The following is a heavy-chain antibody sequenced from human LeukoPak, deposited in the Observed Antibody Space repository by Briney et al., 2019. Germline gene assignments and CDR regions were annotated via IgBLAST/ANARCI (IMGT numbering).Heavy chain of an antibody. CDR3: ARCYFGVHSNTWYGGYFDS. CDR2: IISIFGTA. D-gene: IGHD6-13*01. J-gene: IGHJ4*02. CDR1: GGTFNSYG. V-gene: IGHV1-69*13. Sequence: SVKVSCKASGGTFNSYGVSWVRQAPGQGLEWMGGIISIFGTANYAQKFQDRVTITADASTSTAYMELSSLRSDDTAVYYCARCYFGVHSNTWYGGYFDSWGQGTLVTVSS.